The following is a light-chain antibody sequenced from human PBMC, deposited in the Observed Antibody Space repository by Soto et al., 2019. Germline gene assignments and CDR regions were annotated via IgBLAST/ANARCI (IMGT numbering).Light chain of an antibody. V-gene: IGKV3D-15*01. CDR1: QSVNSN. CDR3: QQRGQGPIT. J-gene: IGKJ5*01. Sequence: EIVMTQSPATLSVSPGERATLSCRASQSVNSNYLAWYQQKPGQAPRLLIYGISKRATDSPDGFSGSGSGTEFTLTISGLQGEDVASCYCQQRGQGPITFGEGTRLEIK. CDR2: GIS.